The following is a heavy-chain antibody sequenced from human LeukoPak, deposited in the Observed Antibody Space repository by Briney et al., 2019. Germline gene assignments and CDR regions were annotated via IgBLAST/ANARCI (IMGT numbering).Heavy chain of an antibody. Sequence: GGSLRLSCAASGFSFGSSWMDWVRQAPGKGLEWVASINPDGSEKYSVDSVEGRFTISRGNAKNLLYLQVNSLRVEDTAFYYCARDLAYSRLDYWGQGMLVTVSS. CDR2: INPDGSEK. J-gene: IGHJ4*02. D-gene: IGHD5-18*01. V-gene: IGHV3-7*01. CDR1: GFSFGSSW. CDR3: ARDLAYSRLDY.